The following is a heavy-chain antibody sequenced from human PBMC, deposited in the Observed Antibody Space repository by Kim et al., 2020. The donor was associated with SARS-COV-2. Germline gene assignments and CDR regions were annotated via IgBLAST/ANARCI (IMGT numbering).Heavy chain of an antibody. D-gene: IGHD2-15*01. CDR2: T. J-gene: IGHJ4*02. CDR3: TKDGGKAGNSDF. V-gene: IGHV1-3*01. Sequence: TIYSQKVQGRVSITRDTSASTAYMELSSLQSEDTAVYYCTKDGGKAGNSDFWGQGTLVTVSS.